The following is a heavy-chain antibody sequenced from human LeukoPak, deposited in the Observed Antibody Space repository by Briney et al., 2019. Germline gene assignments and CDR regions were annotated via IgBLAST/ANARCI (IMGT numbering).Heavy chain of an antibody. CDR2: IYPGVSDT. Sequence: GESLKISCEGSGYWFTSYWIGWVRQMPGKGLEWMGVIYPGVSDTIYSPSFQGQVTISVDKSMRTAYLQWSSLKASDTAIYYCARHLRVGRIAPFDFWGQGTLVTVSS. J-gene: IGHJ4*02. D-gene: IGHD1-26*01. CDR3: ARHLRVGRIAPFDF. V-gene: IGHV5-51*01. CDR1: GYWFTSYW.